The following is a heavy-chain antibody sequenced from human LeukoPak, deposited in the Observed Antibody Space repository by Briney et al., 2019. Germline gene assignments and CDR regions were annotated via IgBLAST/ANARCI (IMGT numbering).Heavy chain of an antibody. J-gene: IGHJ4*02. CDR3: ATDDYRGLGY. CDR2: IIQDGTGT. CDR1: GFTFDDYY. Sequence: GGSLRLSCAVSGFTFDDYYAIHWVRQTPGKGLVWVSHIIQDGTGTLYADSVKGRFTISRDNAKNTLYLQMNNLRAEDTAVYYCATDDYRGLGYWGQGTLVTVSS. D-gene: IGHD3-16*01. V-gene: IGHV3-74*01.